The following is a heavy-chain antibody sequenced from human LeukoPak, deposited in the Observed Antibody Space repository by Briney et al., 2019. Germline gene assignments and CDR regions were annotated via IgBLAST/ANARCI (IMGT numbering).Heavy chain of an antibody. V-gene: IGHV3-33*01. CDR1: GFTFSSYG. J-gene: IGHJ4*02. Sequence: GGSLRLSCAASGFTFSSYGMHWVRQAPGKGLEWVAVIWYGGSNKYYADSVKGRFTISRDNSKNTLYLQMNSLRAEDTAVYYCARSTWNVVVINFDYWGQGTLVTVSS. CDR3: ARSTWNVVVINFDY. CDR2: IWYGGSNK. D-gene: IGHD3-22*01.